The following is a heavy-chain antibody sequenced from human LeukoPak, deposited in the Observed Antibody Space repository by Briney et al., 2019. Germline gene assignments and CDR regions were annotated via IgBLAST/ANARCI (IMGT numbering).Heavy chain of an antibody. Sequence: GESLKISCKGSGYSFTNYWIVWVRQMPGKGLECMGIIYPSDSDIRYNPSLQGQVTMSADKSVSTAYLQWTSLRASDTAMYYCARLYCSSTSCYHIGYWGQGTPVTVSS. CDR1: GYSFTNYW. D-gene: IGHD2-2*01. J-gene: IGHJ4*02. V-gene: IGHV5-51*01. CDR3: ARLYCSSTSCYHIGY. CDR2: IYPSDSDI.